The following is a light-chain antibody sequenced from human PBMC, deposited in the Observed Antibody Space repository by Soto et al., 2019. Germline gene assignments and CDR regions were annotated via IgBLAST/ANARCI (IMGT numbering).Light chain of an antibody. CDR1: QSVSSN. CDR3: EQYNSYQR. J-gene: IGKJ1*01. V-gene: IGKV3-15*01. Sequence: VITMSPATLSVSPGERATLSCRASQSVSSNLAWYQQKPGQAPRLLIYGASTRATGIPARFSGSGSGTEFTLTISCLQPDDFATCKCEQYNSYQRFGEGTNVDIK. CDR2: GAS.